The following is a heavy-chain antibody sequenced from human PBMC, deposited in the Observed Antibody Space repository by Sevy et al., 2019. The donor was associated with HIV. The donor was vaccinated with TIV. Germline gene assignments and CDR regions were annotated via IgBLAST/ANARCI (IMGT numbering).Heavy chain of an antibody. V-gene: IGHV3-7*01. Sequence: GGSLRLSCAASGFTFKSYWMTWVRQAPGKGLEWVANINQDGSEKYYSDSLKGRSSIPRDNSKNSVHLQINTPGAEDTAVSYCARDVSDYDTYYYHYAMDVWGQGTTVTVSS. CDR3: ARDVSDYDTYYYHYAMDV. CDR1: GFTFKSYW. D-gene: IGHD5-12*01. J-gene: IGHJ6*02. CDR2: INQDGSEK.